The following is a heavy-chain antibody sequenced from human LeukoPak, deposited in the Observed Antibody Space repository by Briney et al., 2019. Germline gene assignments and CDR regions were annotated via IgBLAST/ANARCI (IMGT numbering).Heavy chain of an antibody. CDR2: IYYSGST. CDR3: ARHRYSSGWSDYDY. D-gene: IGHD6-19*01. V-gene: IGHV4-59*08. J-gene: IGHJ4*02. Sequence: SETLSLTCSVSGGSISSYYWTWIRQPPEKGLGWIGYIYYSGSTRYNPSFESRVTISVDTSKNQFSLNLSSVTAADTAVYYCARHRYSSGWSDYDYWGQGIPVTVSS. CDR1: GGSISSYY.